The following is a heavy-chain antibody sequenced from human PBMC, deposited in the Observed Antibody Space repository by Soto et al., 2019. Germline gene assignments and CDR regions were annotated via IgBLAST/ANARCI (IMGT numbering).Heavy chain of an antibody. Sequence: SETPSLTCTVSGGSISSGDYYWSWIRQPPGKGLEWIGYIYYSGSTYYNPSLKSRVTISLDTSKNQFSLNLSSVTAADTAVYYCARRSGRLFVRRGLNWFDPWGQGALVTVSS. V-gene: IGHV4-30-4*01. CDR3: ARRSGRLFVRRGLNWFDP. D-gene: IGHD3-10*01. CDR1: GGSISSGDYY. CDR2: IYYSGST. J-gene: IGHJ5*02.